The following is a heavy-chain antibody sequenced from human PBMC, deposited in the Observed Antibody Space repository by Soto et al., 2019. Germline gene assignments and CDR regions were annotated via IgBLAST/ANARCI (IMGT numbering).Heavy chain of an antibody. D-gene: IGHD3-22*01. V-gene: IGHV3-9*01. CDR1: GFTFDDYA. Sequence: EVQLVESGGGLVQPGRSLRLSCAASGFTFDDYAMHWVRQAPGKGLEWVSGISWNSGSIGYADSVKGRFTISRDNAKNSLYLQMNSLRAEDTALYYCAKSGLDYYGMDVW. CDR2: ISWNSGSI. CDR3: AKSGLDYYGMDV. J-gene: IGHJ6*01.